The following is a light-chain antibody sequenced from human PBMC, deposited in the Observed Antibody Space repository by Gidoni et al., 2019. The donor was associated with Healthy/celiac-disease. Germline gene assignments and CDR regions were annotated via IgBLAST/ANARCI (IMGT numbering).Light chain of an antibody. Sequence: SALTQPASVSCSPGQSSTISCTGTSSDVGSYNLVSWYQQHPGKAPKLMIYEVSKRPSGVSNRFSGSKSGNTASLTISGLQAEDEADYYCCSYAGSSTSPFGGGTKLTVL. V-gene: IGLV2-23*02. CDR3: CSYAGSSTSP. CDR1: SSDVGSYNL. J-gene: IGLJ2*01. CDR2: EVS.